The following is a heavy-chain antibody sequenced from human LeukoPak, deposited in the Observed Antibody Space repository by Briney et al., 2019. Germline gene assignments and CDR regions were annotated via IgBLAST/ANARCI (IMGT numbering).Heavy chain of an antibody. V-gene: IGHV1-69*13. CDR2: IIPIFGTA. CDR3: AKAGDILTGYYSPPYYYYMDV. CDR1: GGTFSSYA. Sequence: SVKVSCKASGGTFSSYAISWVRQAPGQGLEWMGGIIPIFGTANYAQKFQGRVTITADESTSTAYMELSSLRSEDTAVYYCAKAGDILTGYYSPPYYYYMDVWGKGTTVTVSS. J-gene: IGHJ6*03. D-gene: IGHD3-9*01.